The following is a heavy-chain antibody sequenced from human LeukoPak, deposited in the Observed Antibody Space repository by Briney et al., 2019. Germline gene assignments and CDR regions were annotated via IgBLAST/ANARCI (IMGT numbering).Heavy chain of an antibody. D-gene: IGHD2-15*01. V-gene: IGHV5-51*01. CDR2: IYPYDSDT. CDR1: GYSFTSYW. J-gene: IGHJ4*02. CDR3: ARGGGYCIGGSCYSSEY. Sequence: GESLKIFCKSSGYSFTSYWLGWVRQMPGKGLEWMVIIYPYDSDTRYSPSFQGQVTSSPDKSINPAYPQYSDLKAPDTARSYCARGGGYCIGGSCYSSEYWGQGTLVTVSS.